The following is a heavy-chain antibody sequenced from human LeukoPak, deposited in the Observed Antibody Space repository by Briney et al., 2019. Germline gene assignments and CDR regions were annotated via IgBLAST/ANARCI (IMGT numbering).Heavy chain of an antibody. V-gene: IGHV1-69*13. Sequence: SVKVSCKASGYTFSSYAISWVRQAPGQGLEWMGGIIPIFGTANYAQKFQGRVTITADESTSTAYMELSSLRSEDTAVYYCAREGRVATIVSPSGYNWFDPWGQGTLVTVSS. J-gene: IGHJ5*02. CDR3: AREGRVATIVSPSGYNWFDP. D-gene: IGHD5-12*01. CDR2: IIPIFGTA. CDR1: GYTFSSYA.